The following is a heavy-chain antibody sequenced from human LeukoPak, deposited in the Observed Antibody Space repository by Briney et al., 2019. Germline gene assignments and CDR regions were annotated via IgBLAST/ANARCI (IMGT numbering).Heavy chain of an antibody. CDR1: GYGFSSYG. CDR2: ISAYSGNT. V-gene: IGHV1-18*01. D-gene: IGHD6-13*01. CDR3: ARGPMYSTSYYAPDY. Sequence: WASVKVSCKASGYGFSSYGISWVRQAPGQGLEWMGWISAYSGNTKYAQKFQGRVTMTTDTSTGTAYIELRSLRSDDTAMYYCARGPMYSTSYYAPDYWGQGTPVTVSS. J-gene: IGHJ4*02.